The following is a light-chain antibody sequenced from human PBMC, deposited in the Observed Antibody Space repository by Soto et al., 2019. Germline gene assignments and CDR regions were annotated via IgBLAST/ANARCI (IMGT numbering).Light chain of an antibody. Sequence: QSALTQPASVSGSPGQSITISCTGTSSDVGGYNYVSWYQQHPGKAPKLMIYEVSNRPSGVSNRFSGSKSGNTASLTTSGLQAEDEADYYCSSYTSSSTLWVFGGGTKVTVL. J-gene: IGLJ3*02. CDR2: EVS. CDR1: SSDVGGYNY. CDR3: SSYTSSSTLWV. V-gene: IGLV2-14*01.